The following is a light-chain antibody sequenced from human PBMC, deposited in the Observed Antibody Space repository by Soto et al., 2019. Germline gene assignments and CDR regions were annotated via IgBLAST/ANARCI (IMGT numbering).Light chain of an antibody. CDR1: SSNIGSHS. V-gene: IGLV1-47*02. CDR2: RTN. J-gene: IGLJ2*01. CDR3: AAWDGSLSGVV. Sequence: QSVLTQPPSASGTPGQRVTISCYGSSSNIGSHSVYWYQQLPGMAPKLLIHRTNLRPAGVPDRFSGSGSGTSASLAISGLRSEDEADYYCAAWDGSLSGVVFGGGTKLTVL.